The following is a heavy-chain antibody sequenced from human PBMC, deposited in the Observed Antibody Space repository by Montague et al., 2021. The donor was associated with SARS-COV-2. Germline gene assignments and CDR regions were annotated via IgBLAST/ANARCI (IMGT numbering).Heavy chain of an antibody. V-gene: IGHV4-34*01. Sequence: SETLSLTCAVYGGSLSGYYWSWIRQPPGKGLEWIGEINHSGSTNYNPSLKSRVTISLDSSKNQFSLKLSSVTAADTAVYYCARGRRRYNWRDETSYYYDMDVWGQGTTVTVSS. J-gene: IGHJ6*02. CDR1: GGSLSGYY. D-gene: IGHD1-20*01. CDR3: ARGRRRYNWRDETSYYYDMDV. CDR2: INHSGST.